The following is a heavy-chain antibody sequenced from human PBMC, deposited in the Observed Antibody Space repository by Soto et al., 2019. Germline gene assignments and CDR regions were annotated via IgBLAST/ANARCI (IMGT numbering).Heavy chain of an antibody. CDR2: INPSGGST. V-gene: IGHV1-46*01. CDR3: ARAILPRLMDDFWSGYYTSGLSDYYYGMDV. D-gene: IGHD3-3*01. Sequence: ASVKVSCKASGYTFTSYYMHWVRQAPGQGLEWMGIINPSGGSTSYAQKFQGRVTMTRDTSTSTVYMELSSLRSEDTAVYYCARAILPRLMDDFWSGYYTSGLSDYYYGMDVWGQGTTVTVSS. J-gene: IGHJ6*02. CDR1: GYTFTSYY.